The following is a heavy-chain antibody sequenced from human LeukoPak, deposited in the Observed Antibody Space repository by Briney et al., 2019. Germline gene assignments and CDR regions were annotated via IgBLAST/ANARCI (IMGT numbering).Heavy chain of an antibody. CDR2: INPSGGST. Sequence: ASVKVSCKASGYTFTSFGISWVRQAPGQGLEWMGIINPSGGSTSYAQKFQGRVTMTRDTSTSTVYMELSSLRSEDTAVYYCARVIGVGATTYFDYWGQGTLVTVSS. V-gene: IGHV1-46*01. CDR1: GYTFTSFG. D-gene: IGHD1-26*01. CDR3: ARVIGVGATTYFDY. J-gene: IGHJ4*02.